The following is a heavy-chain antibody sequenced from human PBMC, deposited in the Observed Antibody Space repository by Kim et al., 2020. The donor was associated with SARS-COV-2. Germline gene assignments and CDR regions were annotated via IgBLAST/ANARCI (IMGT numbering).Heavy chain of an antibody. Sequence: GGSLRLSCVASGFIFSNYVMHWVRQAPGKGLEWVAVISYDGDNTYYAVSVKGRFTISRDNSKNTLFLQMNSLTTEDTAVYYCGGQGLWGRSTLVTVSS. V-gene: IGHV3-30-3*01. CDR2: ISYDGDNT. CDR1: GFIFSNYV. CDR3: GGQGL. J-gene: IGHJ2*01.